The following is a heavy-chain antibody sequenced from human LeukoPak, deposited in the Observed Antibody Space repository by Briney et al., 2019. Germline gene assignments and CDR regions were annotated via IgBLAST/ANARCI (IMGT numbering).Heavy chain of an antibody. CDR3: SSTLLWFGELERFDL. Sequence: GGSLRLSCAASGFTFSNAWMSWVRQAPGKGLEWVGRIKSKTDGGTTDYAAPVKGRFTISRDDSKNTLYLQMNSLKTEDTAVYYCSSTLLWFGELERFDLWGQGTLVTVSS. V-gene: IGHV3-15*01. CDR1: GFTFSNAW. J-gene: IGHJ5*02. CDR2: IKSKTDGGTT. D-gene: IGHD3-10*01.